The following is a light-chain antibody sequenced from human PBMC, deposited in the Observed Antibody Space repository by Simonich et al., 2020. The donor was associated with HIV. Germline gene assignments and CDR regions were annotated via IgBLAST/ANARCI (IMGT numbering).Light chain of an antibody. Sequence: DIVMTQSPDSLSVSLGERATINCKSSQSVLYSSNNKNYLDWYPQKPGQPPKLLIYWASTRESGVPDRFSGSGSGTDFTLTISSLQAEDVAVYFCQQYYSTPPTFGQGTKVEIK. V-gene: IGKV4-1*01. CDR2: WAS. J-gene: IGKJ1*01. CDR1: QSVLYSSNNKNY. CDR3: QQYYSTPPT.